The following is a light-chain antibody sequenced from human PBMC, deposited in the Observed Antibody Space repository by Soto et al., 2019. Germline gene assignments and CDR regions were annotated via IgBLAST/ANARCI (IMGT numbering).Light chain of an antibody. CDR2: GAF. J-gene: IGKJ1*01. CDR3: QQYNDWPLT. CDR1: QSVRSN. Sequence: EIVMTQSPVTLSVSPGERATLSCRASQSVRSNLAWYQQKPGQAPSLLIYGAFTRATGIPARFSGTGSGTECTLTISCLQSEDFALYYCQQYNDWPLTFGQGTKVEV. V-gene: IGKV3-15*01.